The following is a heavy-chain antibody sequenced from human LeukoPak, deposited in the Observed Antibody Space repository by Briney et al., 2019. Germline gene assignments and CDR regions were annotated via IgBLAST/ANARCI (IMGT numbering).Heavy chain of an antibody. CDR3: ASAIAAAGTSYYYGMDV. Sequence: GASVKVSCKASGYTFTGYYMHWVRQAPGQGLEWMGWINPNSGGTNYAQKFQGRVTMTRDTSTSTAYMELSRLRSDDTAVYYCASAIAAAGTSYYYGMDVWGQGTTVTVSS. V-gene: IGHV1-2*02. J-gene: IGHJ6*02. CDR1: GYTFTGYY. D-gene: IGHD6-13*01. CDR2: INPNSGGT.